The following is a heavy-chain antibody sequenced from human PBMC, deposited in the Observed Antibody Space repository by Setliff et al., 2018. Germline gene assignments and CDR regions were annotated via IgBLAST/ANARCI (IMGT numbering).Heavy chain of an antibody. J-gene: IGHJ4*02. CDR2: INVSGGSA. Sequence: ASVKVSCKASGYSFTTYYMYWVRQAPGQGLEWMGIINVSGGSASYSENFQDRVTISRATSASTGYMELTSLTSEDTAVYYCLRLVRYCSRTTCQRTPGDEVWGQGTLVTVSS. CDR3: LRLVRYCSRTTCQRTPGDEV. CDR1: GYSFTTYY. D-gene: IGHD2-8*01. V-gene: IGHV1-46*01.